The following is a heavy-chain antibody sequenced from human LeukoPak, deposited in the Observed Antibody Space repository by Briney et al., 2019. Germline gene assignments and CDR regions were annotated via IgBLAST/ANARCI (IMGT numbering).Heavy chain of an antibody. J-gene: IGHJ3*01. CDR2: IRYDGGQT. D-gene: IGHD2-15*01. CDR1: GFSFNREW. V-gene: IGHV3-7*01. Sequence: PGGSLRLSCAASGFSFNREWMVWVRQAARKGLEWVATIRYDGGQTMYLDSVRGRFTISRDSARSSLYLQMNSLRVEDTAVYYCARYNDIAVGDSFDVWGQGTKVTVSS. CDR3: ARYNDIAVGDSFDV.